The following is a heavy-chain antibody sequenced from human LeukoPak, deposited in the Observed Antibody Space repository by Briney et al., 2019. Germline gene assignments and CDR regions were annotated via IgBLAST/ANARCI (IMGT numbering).Heavy chain of an antibody. CDR1: GCTINNYA. CDR2: ISASGGTT. Sequence: GGSLRLSCAAAGCTINNYARSWVRQPAGKGLEWVSAISASGGTTYYPDSVKGRCTISRHNSENTLFLQMDRLRAEDTAVYYCAKEPREYCSSTSCPNWFGSWGQGALVTVSS. J-gene: IGHJ5*01. D-gene: IGHD2-2*01. V-gene: IGHV3-23*01. CDR3: AKEPREYCSSTSCPNWFGS.